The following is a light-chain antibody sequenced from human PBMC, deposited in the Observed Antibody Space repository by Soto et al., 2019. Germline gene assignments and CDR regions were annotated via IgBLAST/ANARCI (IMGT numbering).Light chain of an antibody. V-gene: IGKV3D-20*01. J-gene: IGKJ2*01. CDR2: DAS. CDR3: QQYGSSPYT. Sequence: EIVLTQSPATLSLSPGEKPPPPSGPGRVFAGTNLAWYQQKPGRAPRLLIYDASSRATGIPDRFSGSGSGTDFTLTISRLEPEDFAVYYCQQYGSSPYTFGQGTKLEIK. CDR1: RVFAGTN.